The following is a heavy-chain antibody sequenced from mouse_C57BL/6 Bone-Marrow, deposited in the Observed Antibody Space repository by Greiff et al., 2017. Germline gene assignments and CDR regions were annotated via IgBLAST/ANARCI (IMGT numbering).Heavy chain of an antibody. Sequence: EVKLVESGGGLVKPGGSLKLSCAASGFTFSDYGMHWVRQAPEKGLEWVAYISSGSSTIYYADTVKGRFTISRDNAKNTLFLQMTSLRSEDTAMYYCASLYYPAYWGQGTLVTVSA. CDR1: GFTFSDYG. CDR3: ASLYYPAY. J-gene: IGHJ3*01. V-gene: IGHV5-17*01. CDR2: ISSGSSTI. D-gene: IGHD1-1*01.